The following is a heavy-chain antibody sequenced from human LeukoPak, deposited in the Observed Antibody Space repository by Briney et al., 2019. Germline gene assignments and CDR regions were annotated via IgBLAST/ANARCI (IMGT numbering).Heavy chain of an antibody. CDR1: GYTFTGYY. Sequence: ASVKVSCKASGYTFTGYYMHWVRQAPGQGLEWMGWISPNSGGTNFAQKFQGRVTMTRDTSISTAYMELSRLRSDDTAVYYCARDLSYSSSWYAGYYYMDVWGKGTTVTVSS. D-gene: IGHD6-13*01. J-gene: IGHJ6*03. CDR2: ISPNSGGT. CDR3: ARDLSYSSSWYAGYYYMDV. V-gene: IGHV1-2*02.